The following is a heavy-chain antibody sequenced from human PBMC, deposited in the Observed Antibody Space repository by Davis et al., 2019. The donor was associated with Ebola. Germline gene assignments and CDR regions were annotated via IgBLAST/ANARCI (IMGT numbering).Heavy chain of an antibody. CDR2: IYYSGST. D-gene: IGHD3-22*01. J-gene: IGHJ6*04. V-gene: IGHV4-39*01. CDR3: ARHSPVYYYDSSGYFSRSGGMDV. CDR1: GGSISSSSYY. Sequence: SETLSLTCTVSGGSISSSSYYWGWIRQPPGKGLEWIGSIYYSGSTYYNPSLKSRVTISVDTSKNQFSLKLSSVTAADTAVYYCARHSPVYYYDSSGYFSRSGGMDVWGKGTTVTVSS.